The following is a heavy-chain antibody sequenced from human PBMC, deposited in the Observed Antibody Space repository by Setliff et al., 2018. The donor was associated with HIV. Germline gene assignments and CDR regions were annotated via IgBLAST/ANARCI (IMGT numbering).Heavy chain of an antibody. Sequence: SETLSLTCTVSGDSISGYHWGWIRQSPGKGLEWVGNVHNSGGTNYNPSLKSRVSISVDTSKNQFSLNVNSVTAPDTAVYYCVRHTRDTSLAHYYYYIDVWGKGTTVTVSS. CDR3: VRHTRDTSLAHYYYYIDV. D-gene: IGHD5-18*01. CDR2: VHNSGGT. J-gene: IGHJ6*03. V-gene: IGHV4-39*01. CDR1: GDSISGYH.